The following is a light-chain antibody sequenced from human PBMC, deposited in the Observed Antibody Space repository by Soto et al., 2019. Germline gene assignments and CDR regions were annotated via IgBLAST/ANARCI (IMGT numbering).Light chain of an antibody. CDR1: QSVSSSY. Sequence: EIVLTQSPGTLSLSTGERATLSCRASQSVSSSYLAWYQQKPGQAPRLLIYAASSRATGIPDRFSGSGSGTDFTLTISRLEPEDFAVYYCQPYGSSPPREFTFGPGTKVDIK. V-gene: IGKV3-20*01. CDR2: AAS. J-gene: IGKJ3*01. CDR3: QPYGSSPPREFT.